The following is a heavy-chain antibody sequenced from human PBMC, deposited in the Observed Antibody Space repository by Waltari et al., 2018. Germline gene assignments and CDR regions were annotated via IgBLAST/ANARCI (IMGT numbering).Heavy chain of an antibody. V-gene: IGHV3-33*08. Sequence: QVQLVESGGGVVQPGRSLRLSCEASGFTFSNYVMHWVRQAPGKGLEWVTVIGFDGNKKLYVDSVKGRFTISRDNSKNTLYLQMDSLRKEDTAMYYCATGIAAPGIFDYWGRGTLVTVSS. CDR1: GFTFSNYV. CDR2: IGFDGNKK. CDR3: ATGIAAPGIFDY. D-gene: IGHD6-13*01. J-gene: IGHJ4*02.